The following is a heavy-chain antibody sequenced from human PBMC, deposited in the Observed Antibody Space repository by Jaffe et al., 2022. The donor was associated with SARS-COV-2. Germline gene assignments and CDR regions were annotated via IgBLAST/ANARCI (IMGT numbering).Heavy chain of an antibody. CDR3: ARVRRPYYYGSGSYRD. V-gene: IGHV4-34*01. CDR1: GGSFSGYY. D-gene: IGHD3-10*01. CDR2: INHSGST. J-gene: IGHJ4*02. Sequence: QVQLQQWGAGLLKPSETLSLTCAVYGGSFSGYYWSWIRQPPGKGLEWIGEINHSGSTNYNPSLKSRVTISVDTSKNQFSLKLSSVTAADTAVYYCARVRRPYYYGSGSYRDWGQGTLVTVSS.